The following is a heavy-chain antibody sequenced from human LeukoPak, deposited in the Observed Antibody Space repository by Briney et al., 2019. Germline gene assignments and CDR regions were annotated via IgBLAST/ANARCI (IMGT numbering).Heavy chain of an antibody. V-gene: IGHV1-18*01. CDR3: AREGEVLLWFGAPPYYYYGMDV. D-gene: IGHD3-10*01. CDR2: ISAYNGNT. Sequence: GASVKVSCEASGYTFTSYDINWVRQAAGQGLEWMGWISAYNGNTNYAQKLQGRVTMTTDTSTSTAYMELRSLRSDDTAVYYCAREGEVLLWFGAPPYYYYGMDVWGQGTTVTVSS. CDR1: GYTFTSYD. J-gene: IGHJ6*02.